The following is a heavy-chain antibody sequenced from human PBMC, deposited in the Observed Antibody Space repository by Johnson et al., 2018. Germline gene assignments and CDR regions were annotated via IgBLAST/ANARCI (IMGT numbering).Heavy chain of an antibody. D-gene: IGHD3-3*01. V-gene: IGHV1-69*12. CDR3: ERVYHGVYYDFGSGRVDDAFDI. CDR1: GGTFSRYA. Sequence: QVQLVQSGAAVTKPGSSVKVSCKASGGTFSRYAISWVRQAPGQGLEWMGGIIPIFGTAHSAQKYQGRVTIHAYEPTSTAYTVVSSLRSEDTAVYYCERVYHGVYYDFGSGRVDDAFDIWGQGTMVTVSS. CDR2: IIPIFGTA. J-gene: IGHJ3*02.